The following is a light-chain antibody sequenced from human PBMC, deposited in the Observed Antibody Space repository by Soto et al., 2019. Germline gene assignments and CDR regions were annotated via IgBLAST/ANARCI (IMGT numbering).Light chain of an antibody. CDR1: NIGSKS. Sequence: SYDLTQPPSVSVAPGQTARITCEENNIGSKSVHWYQQKPGQAPVLVVFDDSDRPSGIPDRFSGSNSRNTATLTINSVEDGDEADYYCQVWDNDSYHFVFGSGNKVTVL. CDR2: DDS. V-gene: IGLV3-21*02. CDR3: QVWDNDSYHFV. J-gene: IGLJ1*01.